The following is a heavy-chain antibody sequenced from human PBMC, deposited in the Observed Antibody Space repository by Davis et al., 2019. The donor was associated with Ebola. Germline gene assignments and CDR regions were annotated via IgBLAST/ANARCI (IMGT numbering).Heavy chain of an antibody. J-gene: IGHJ6*04. Sequence: PGGSLRLSCAASGFTFSTYAMSWVRQAPGKGLEWVSAISGSGGSTYYADSVKGRFTISRDNSKNTLYLQMNSLRAEDTAVYYCARWYSPRYYYYYGMDVWGKGTTVTVSS. D-gene: IGHD2-21*01. V-gene: IGHV3-23*01. CDR2: ISGSGGST. CDR1: GFTFSTYA. CDR3: ARWYSPRYYYYYGMDV.